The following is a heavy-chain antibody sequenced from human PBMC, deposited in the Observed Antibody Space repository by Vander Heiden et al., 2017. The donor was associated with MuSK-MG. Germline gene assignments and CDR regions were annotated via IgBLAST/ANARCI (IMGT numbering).Heavy chain of an antibody. CDR3: ARERVITFGGVIVKGYYYGMDV. CDR1: GGSFSGYY. J-gene: IGHJ6*02. CDR2: INHSGST. Sequence: QVQLQQWGAGLLKPSETLSLTCAVYGGSFSGYYWSWIRQPPGKGLEWIGEINHSGSTNYNPSLKSRVTISVDTSKNQFSLKLSSVTAADTAVYYCARERVITFGGVIVKGYYYGMDVWGQGTTVTVSS. D-gene: IGHD3-16*02. V-gene: IGHV4-34*01.